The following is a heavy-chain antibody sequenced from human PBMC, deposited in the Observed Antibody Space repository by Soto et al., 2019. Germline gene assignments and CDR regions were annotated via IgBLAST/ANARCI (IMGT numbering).Heavy chain of an antibody. CDR2: IWYDGSNK. Sequence: QVQLVESGGGVVQPGRYLRISCAASGLTFSNYGMHWVRQAPGKGLEWVAVIWYDGSNKYYADSVKGRFTISRDNSKNTLYLQMNSLRAEDTAVYYGASEYCSGGSCYYYGMDVWGQGTTVTVSS. J-gene: IGHJ6*02. D-gene: IGHD2-15*01. CDR1: GLTFSNYG. V-gene: IGHV3-33*01. CDR3: ASEYCSGGSCYYYGMDV.